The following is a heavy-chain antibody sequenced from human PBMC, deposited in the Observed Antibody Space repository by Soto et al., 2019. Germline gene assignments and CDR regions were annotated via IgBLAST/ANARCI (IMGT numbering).Heavy chain of an antibody. CDR2: ISAYNGNT. CDR3: AREWEAAGPCDY. Sequence: ASVKVSCKASGYTFTSYGISWVRQAPGQGLEWIGWISAYNGNTNYAQKLQGRVTMTTDTSTSTAYMEMRSLRSDDTAVYYCAREWEAAGPCDYWGQGTLVTVSS. J-gene: IGHJ4*02. D-gene: IGHD6-13*01. CDR1: GYTFTSYG. V-gene: IGHV1-18*01.